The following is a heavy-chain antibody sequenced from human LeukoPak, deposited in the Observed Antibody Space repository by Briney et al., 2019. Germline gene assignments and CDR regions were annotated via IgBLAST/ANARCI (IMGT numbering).Heavy chain of an antibody. CDR1: GFTFGSFA. V-gene: IGHV3-23*01. CDR2: IFGSGGSP. Sequence: GGSLRLSCEASGFTFGSFAMYWVRQAPGKGLEWIAGIFGSGGSPHYADSVKGRFTISRDNSKNTVYLQVNSLRAEDTAVYYCGKTTAGYSSGQKPAWPVDYWGQGTLVTVSS. J-gene: IGHJ4*02. CDR3: GKTTAGYSSGQKPAWPVDY. D-gene: IGHD5-18*01.